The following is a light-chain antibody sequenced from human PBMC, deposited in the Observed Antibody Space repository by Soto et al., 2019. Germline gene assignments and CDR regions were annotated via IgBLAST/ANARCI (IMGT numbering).Light chain of an antibody. CDR1: QSVSSNY. V-gene: IGKV3-20*01. Sequence: ETVLTQSPGTLSLSPGERATLSCRASQSVSSNYLAWYQHIPGQAPRLLIYGASTRATGIPDRFSGSGSGTDYTLTISRLETEDYAQYYYQQFDRSLPSWTFGQGTNVQ. CDR2: GAS. J-gene: IGKJ1*01. CDR3: QQFDRSLPSWT.